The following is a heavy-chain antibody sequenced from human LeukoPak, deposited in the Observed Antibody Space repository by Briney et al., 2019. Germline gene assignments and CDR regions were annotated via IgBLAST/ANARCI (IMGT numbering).Heavy chain of an antibody. V-gene: IGHV4-39*07. CDR1: GFTFSTYW. D-gene: IGHD4-23*01. CDR3: AREYGGNSEDAFDI. CDR2: IYYSGST. J-gene: IGHJ3*02. Sequence: GSLRLSCAASGFTFSTYWMSWIRQPPGKGLEWIGSIYYSGSTYYNPSLKSRVTISVDTSKNQFSLKLSSVTAADTAVYYCAREYGGNSEDAFDIWGQGTMVTVSS.